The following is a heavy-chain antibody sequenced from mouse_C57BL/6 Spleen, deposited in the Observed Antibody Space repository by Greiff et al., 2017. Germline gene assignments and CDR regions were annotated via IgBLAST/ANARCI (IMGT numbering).Heavy chain of an antibody. CDR2: IDPENGDT. CDR3: TTGGRNFDY. D-gene: IGHD3-3*01. CDR1: GFNIKDDY. Sequence: EVQRVESGAELVRPGASVKLSCTASGFNIKDDYMHWVKQRPEQGLEWIGWIDPENGDTEYASKFQGKATITADTSSNTAYLQLSSLTSEDTAVYYCTTGGRNFDYWGQGTTLTVSS. V-gene: IGHV14-4*01. J-gene: IGHJ2*01.